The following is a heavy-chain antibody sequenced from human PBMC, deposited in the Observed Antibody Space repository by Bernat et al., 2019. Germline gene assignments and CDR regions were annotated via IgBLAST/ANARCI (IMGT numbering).Heavy chain of an antibody. J-gene: IGHJ5*02. CDR1: GGSISSSY. D-gene: IGHD6-25*01. V-gene: IGHV4-59*12. CDR2: IYHSGST. CDR3: AREAAVCWFDP. Sequence: QVQLQESGPGLVKPSETLSLTCSVSGGSISSSYWSWIRQPPGKGLEWIGYIYHSGSTNYNPSLKSRVTISIDTSKNQFSLKLSSVTAADTAVYYCAREAAVCWFDPWGQGTLVTVSS.